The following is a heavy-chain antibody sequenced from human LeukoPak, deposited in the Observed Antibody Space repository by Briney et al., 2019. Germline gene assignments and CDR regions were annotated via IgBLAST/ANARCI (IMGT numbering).Heavy chain of an antibody. V-gene: IGHV3-53*01. CDR3: ARYWVGYGMDV. CDR1: GFPVSSNY. D-gene: IGHD2-8*02. CDR2: IYSGGST. Sequence: QPGGSLRLSCAASGFPVSSNYMSWVRQAPGKGLEWVSVIYSGGSTYYADSVKGRFTIARDNSKNTLYLQMNSLRAEDTAVYYCARYWVGYGMDVRGQGTTVTVSS. J-gene: IGHJ6*02.